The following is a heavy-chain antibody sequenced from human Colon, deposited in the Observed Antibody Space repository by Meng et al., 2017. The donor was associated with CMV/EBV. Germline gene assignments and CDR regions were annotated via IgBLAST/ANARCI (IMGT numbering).Heavy chain of an antibody. V-gene: IGHV3-21*01. CDR2: ISDTSEFI. CDR3: ARDPDRDHYGSGRCFDY. J-gene: IGHJ4*02. CDR1: GFTVSTHE. D-gene: IGHD3-10*01. Sequence: GGSLRLSCAVSGFTVSTHEVNWVRQAPGKGLEWVSFISDTSEFIYYADSVKGRFTISRDNAKNLVYLQMNGLRAEDTAIYYCARDPDRDHYGSGRCFDYWGQGTLVTVSS.